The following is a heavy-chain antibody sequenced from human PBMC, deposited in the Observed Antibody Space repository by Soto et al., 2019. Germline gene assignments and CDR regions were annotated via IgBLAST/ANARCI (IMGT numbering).Heavy chain of an antibody. J-gene: IGHJ4*02. Sequence: QVHLVQSGAEVKKPGASVKVSCKGSGYAFTTYGITWVRQAPGQGLEWMGWISAHNGNTNYAQKLQGRVTVTRDTSTSTAYMERRSLRSDDRAVYYCARGRYGDYWGQGALVIVSS. D-gene: IGHD1-1*01. CDR3: ARGRYGDY. V-gene: IGHV1-18*01. CDR2: ISAHNGNT. CDR1: GYAFTTYG.